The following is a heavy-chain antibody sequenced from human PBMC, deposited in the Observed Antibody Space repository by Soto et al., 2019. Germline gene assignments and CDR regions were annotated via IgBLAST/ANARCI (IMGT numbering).Heavy chain of an antibody. D-gene: IGHD3-10*01. Sequence: PGKGLKWIGYIYYMWFTRYNPSLKSRVRISVDTSKNQFSLKLTSVTAADTAVYYCTTQGFRGLHGVVAVWVQGTTVTVSS. CDR2: IYYMWFT. V-gene: IGHV4-59*08. CDR3: TTQGFRGLHGVVAV. J-gene: IGHJ6*01.